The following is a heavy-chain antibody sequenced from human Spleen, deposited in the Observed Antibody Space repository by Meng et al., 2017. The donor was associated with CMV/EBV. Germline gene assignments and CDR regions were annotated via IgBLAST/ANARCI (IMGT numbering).Heavy chain of an antibody. J-gene: IGHJ4*02. CDR1: GITFRSYS. CDR3: ARTWHGFNWNYFDY. CDR2: ISSSGSTI. V-gene: IGHV3-48*04. Sequence: GGSLRLSCAASGITFRSYSMNWVRQAPGKGLEWVSYISSSGSTIYYADSVKGRFTISRDNAKNSLFLQMNSLRAEDTAVYYCARTWHGFNWNYFDYWGQGSLVTVSS. D-gene: IGHD1-20*01.